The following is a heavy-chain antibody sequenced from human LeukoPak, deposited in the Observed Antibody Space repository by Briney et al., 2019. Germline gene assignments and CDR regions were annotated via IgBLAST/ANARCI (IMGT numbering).Heavy chain of an antibody. V-gene: IGHV4-59*01. Sequence: SETLSLTCTVSGGSISSYYWSWIRQPPGKGLEWIGYIYYSGSTNYNPSLKSRVTISVDTSKNQFPLKLSSVTAADTAVYYCARSTAMVPLGYWGQGTLVTVSS. CDR3: ARSTAMVPLGY. CDR1: GGSISSYY. CDR2: IYYSGST. J-gene: IGHJ4*02. D-gene: IGHD5-18*01.